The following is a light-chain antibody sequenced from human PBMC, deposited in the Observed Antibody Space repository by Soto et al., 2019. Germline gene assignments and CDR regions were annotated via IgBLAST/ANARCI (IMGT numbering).Light chain of an antibody. CDR3: SLYSSGSTYV. J-gene: IGLJ1*01. CDR2: EVN. CDR1: SSDVGSYNR. V-gene: IGLV2-18*01. Sequence: QSALTQPPSVSGSPGQSVTISCTGTSSDVGSYNRLSWYQQPPGTAPKLIMYEVNTRPSGVPDRFSGSKSGSTASLTSSGLQAEDEADYYCSLYSSGSTYVFGTGTKLTVL.